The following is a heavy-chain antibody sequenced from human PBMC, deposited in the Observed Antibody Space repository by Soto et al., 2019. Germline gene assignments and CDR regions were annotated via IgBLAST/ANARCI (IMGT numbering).Heavy chain of an antibody. J-gene: IGHJ4*01. CDR1: GHSFVTHW. V-gene: IGHV5-51*01. CDR3: ASTINGYFDY. CDR2: IYPGDSET. Sequence: GESLKISCKGSGHSFVTHWIWWLRQMPRKSRWWSGIIYPGDSETIYSPAVPGQVTISSDKSITTAYLQWSSLKASDTAMYYCASTINGYFDYWGQGSLVTVSS. D-gene: IGHD5-12*01.